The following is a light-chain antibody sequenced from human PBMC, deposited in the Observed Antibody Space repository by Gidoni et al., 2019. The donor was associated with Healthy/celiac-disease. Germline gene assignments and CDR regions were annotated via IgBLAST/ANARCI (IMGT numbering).Light chain of an antibody. Sequence: SLSASVGDRVTITCRASQSISSYLNWYQQKPGKAPKLLIYAASSLQSGVPSRFSGSGSGTDFTLTISSLQPEDFATYYCQQSYSTPETFXPXTKVDIK. CDR3: QQSYSTPET. CDR1: QSISSY. CDR2: AAS. V-gene: IGKV1-39*01. J-gene: IGKJ3*01.